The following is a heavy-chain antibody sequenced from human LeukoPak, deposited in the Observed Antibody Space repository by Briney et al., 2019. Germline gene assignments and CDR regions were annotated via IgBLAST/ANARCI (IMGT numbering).Heavy chain of an antibody. Sequence: GGSLRLSCAASGFTFSSYDMHWVRQAPGKGLEWVAVIWYDRSNKYYADSVKGRFTISRDNSKNTLYLQMNSLRAEDTAVYYCAKPLRTGYSSGWYYLDYWGQGTLVTVSS. CDR1: GFTFSSYD. D-gene: IGHD6-19*01. V-gene: IGHV3-33*06. CDR2: IWYDRSNK. CDR3: AKPLRTGYSSGWYYLDY. J-gene: IGHJ4*02.